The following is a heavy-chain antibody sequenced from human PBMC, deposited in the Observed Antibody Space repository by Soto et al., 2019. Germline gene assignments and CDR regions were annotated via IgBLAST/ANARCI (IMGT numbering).Heavy chain of an antibody. D-gene: IGHD5-18*01. J-gene: IGHJ6*03. Sequence: SETLSLTCTVSGGSISSYYWSWIRQPPGKGLEWIGYIYYSGSTNYNPSLKSRVTISLDTSKNQFSLKLSSVTAADTAVYYCARLMVTRYYYYYMDVWGKGTTVTVSS. CDR2: IYYSGST. CDR3: ARLMVTRYYYYYMDV. CDR1: GGSISSYY. V-gene: IGHV4-59*08.